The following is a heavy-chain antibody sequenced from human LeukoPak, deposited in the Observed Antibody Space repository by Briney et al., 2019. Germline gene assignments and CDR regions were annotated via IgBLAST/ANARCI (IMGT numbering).Heavy chain of an antibody. CDR2: ISGSGGST. CDR3: AKKDRVYSSGWYGTYFDY. D-gene: IGHD6-19*01. V-gene: IGHV3-23*01. Sequence: GGSLRLSCAASGFTFSSYAMSWVRQAPGKGLEWVSAISGSGGSTYYADSVKGRFTISRDSSKNTLYLQMNSLRAEDTAVYYCAKKDRVYSSGWYGTYFDYWGQGTLVTVSS. J-gene: IGHJ4*02. CDR1: GFTFSSYA.